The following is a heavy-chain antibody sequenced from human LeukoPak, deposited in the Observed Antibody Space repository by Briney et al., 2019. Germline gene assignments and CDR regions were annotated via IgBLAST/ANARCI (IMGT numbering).Heavy chain of an antibody. J-gene: IGHJ4*02. D-gene: IGHD2-21*02. V-gene: IGHV1-46*01. Sequence: ASVKVSCKASGYTFTSYYMHWVRQAPGQGLEWMGIINPSGGSTSYAQKFQGRVTMTRDTSTSTVYMELSSLRSADTAVYYCARVAWEGSYCGGDCYPFDYWGQGTLVTVSS. CDR2: INPSGGST. CDR1: GYTFTSYY. CDR3: ARVAWEGSYCGGDCYPFDY.